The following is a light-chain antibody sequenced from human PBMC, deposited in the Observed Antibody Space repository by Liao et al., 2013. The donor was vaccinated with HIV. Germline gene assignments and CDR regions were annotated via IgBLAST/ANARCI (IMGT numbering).Light chain of an antibody. CDR2: YDS. CDR1: NIGSLS. CDR3: QAWDSSTPVV. V-gene: IGLV3-21*01. Sequence: SYVLTQPPSVSVAPGETATITCEGNNIGSLSVHWYQQRPGQVPVLVIHYDSDRPSGIPERFSGSNSGNTATLTISGTQAMDEADYYCQAWDSSTPVVFGGGTKLTVL. J-gene: IGLJ2*01.